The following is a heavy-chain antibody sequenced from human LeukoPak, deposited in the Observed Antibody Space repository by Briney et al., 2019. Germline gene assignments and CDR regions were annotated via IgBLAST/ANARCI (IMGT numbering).Heavy chain of an antibody. CDR3: SRDGDRPGSSNFDY. CDR1: GFAFSSYW. D-gene: IGHD3-10*01. V-gene: IGHV3-7*03. J-gene: IGHJ4*02. Sequence: PGGSLRLSCAASGFAFSSYWMSWVRQAPGKGLEWVANIKQDGSEKYYVDSVKGRFTISRDNAKNSLYLQMNSLKTEDTAVYYCSRDGDRPGSSNFDYWGQGTLVTVSS. CDR2: IKQDGSEK.